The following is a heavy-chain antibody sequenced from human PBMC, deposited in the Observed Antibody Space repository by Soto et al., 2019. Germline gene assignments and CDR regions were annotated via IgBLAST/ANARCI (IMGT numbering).Heavy chain of an antibody. J-gene: IGHJ6*02. V-gene: IGHV3-48*02. CDR3: AGTVGGGGYYDFWKDYYGMDV. D-gene: IGHD3-3*01. CDR2: ISSSSSTI. Sequence: GGSLRLSCAASGFTFSSYSMNWVRQAPGKGLEWVSYISSSSSTIYYADSGKGRFTISRDNAKNLLYLQMNSLRDEDTAVYYCAGTVGGGGYYDFWKDYYGMDVWGQGTTVTISS. CDR1: GFTFSSYS.